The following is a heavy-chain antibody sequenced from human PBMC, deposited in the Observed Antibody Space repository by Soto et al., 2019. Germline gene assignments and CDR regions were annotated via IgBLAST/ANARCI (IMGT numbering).Heavy chain of an antibody. J-gene: IGHJ4*02. CDR2: ISYDGSNK. V-gene: IGHV3-30-3*01. Sequence: GGSLRLSCAASGFTFSSYAMHWVRQAPGKGLEWVAVISYDGSNKYYADSVKGRFTISRDNSKNTLYLQMNSLRAEDTAVYYCARVADAYCGGDCYSNFDYWGQGTLVTVSS. CDR3: ARVADAYCGGDCYSNFDY. CDR1: GFTFSSYA. D-gene: IGHD2-21*02.